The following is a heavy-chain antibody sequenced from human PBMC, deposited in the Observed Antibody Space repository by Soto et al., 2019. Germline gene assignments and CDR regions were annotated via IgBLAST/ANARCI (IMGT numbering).Heavy chain of an antibody. D-gene: IGHD6-19*01. CDR3: ARSQWPGSLWDGMDV. Sequence: GGSLRLSCAASGFTFSSYDMHWVRQATGKGLEWVSAIGTAGDTYYPGSVKGRFTVSRENAKNSLYLQMNSLRAGDTAVYYCARSQWPGSLWDGMDVWGQGTTVTVSS. V-gene: IGHV3-13*01. J-gene: IGHJ6*02. CDR2: IGTAGDT. CDR1: GFTFSSYD.